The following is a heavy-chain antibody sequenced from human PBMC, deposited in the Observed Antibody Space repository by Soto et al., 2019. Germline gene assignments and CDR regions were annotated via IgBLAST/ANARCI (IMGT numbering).Heavy chain of an antibody. V-gene: IGHV3-66*01. CDR3: ARDRIFARTYYDYYMDV. CDR1: GFTVSSNY. J-gene: IGHJ6*03. Sequence: PGGSLRLSCAASGFTVSSNYMSWVRQAPGKGLEWVSVIYSGGSTYYADSVKGRFTISRDNSKNTLYLQMNSLRAEDTAVYYCARDRIFARTYYDYYMDVWGKGTTVTVSS. CDR2: IYSGGST.